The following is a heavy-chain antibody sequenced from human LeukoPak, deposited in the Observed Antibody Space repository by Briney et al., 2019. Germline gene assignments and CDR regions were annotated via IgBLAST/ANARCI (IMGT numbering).Heavy chain of an antibody. J-gene: IGHJ4*02. Sequence: GGSLRLSCAASGFTFSGYWMSWVRQAPGKGLEWVANIRHDGSDKYYVDSVKGRFTISRDNAKNSLSLQMNSLRVEDTAVYYCARDGGIGFTFDFWGQGDLVSVSS. CDR2: IRHDGSDK. CDR1: GFTFSGYW. CDR3: ARDGGIGFTFDF. D-gene: IGHD3-16*01. V-gene: IGHV3-7*01.